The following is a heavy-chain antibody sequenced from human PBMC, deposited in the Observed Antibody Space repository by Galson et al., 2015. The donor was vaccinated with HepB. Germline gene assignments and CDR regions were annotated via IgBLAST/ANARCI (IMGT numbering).Heavy chain of an antibody. D-gene: IGHD5-24*01. CDR3: AIGGMATIGGPTFDY. CDR1: NYPFTRYT. J-gene: IGHJ4*02. V-gene: IGHV1-18*01. Sequence: SVKVSCKASNYPFTRYTINWLRQAPGQGPEWMGWSSGYNGDTHYSHNFRDRVTMTTDTSTGTAFMELTSLSYDDTAVYYCAIGGMATIGGPTFDYWGQGTLVTVSS. CDR2: SSGYNGDT.